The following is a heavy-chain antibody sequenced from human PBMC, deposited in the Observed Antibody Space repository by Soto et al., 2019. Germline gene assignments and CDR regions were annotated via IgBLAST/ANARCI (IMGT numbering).Heavy chain of an antibody. Sequence: EVQLVETGGGLIQPGGSLRLSCAASGFTVSSNYMRWVRQAPGKGLEWVSVIYSGGSTYYADSVKGRFTISRDNSKNTPYLQMNSLRAEDTAVYYCAEPSSGWSAHTGPGYFDLWGRGTLVTVSS. CDR3: AEPSSGWSAHTGPGYFDL. D-gene: IGHD6-19*01. CDR1: GFTVSSNY. J-gene: IGHJ2*01. V-gene: IGHV3-53*02. CDR2: IYSGGST.